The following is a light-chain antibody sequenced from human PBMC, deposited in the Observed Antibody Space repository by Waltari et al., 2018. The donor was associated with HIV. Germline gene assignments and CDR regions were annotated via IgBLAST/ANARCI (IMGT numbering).Light chain of an antibody. CDR3: QQYYTTPPT. V-gene: IGKV4-1*01. CDR2: WAS. Sequence: DIVMTQSPHSLAVSLGERATINCKSSQSILYSSKDETFLAWYQQKPGQTPKLLIYWASTRGSGVPDRFSGSGSGTDFTLTISSLQSEDVAVYFCQQYYTTPPTFGQGTRVEI. J-gene: IGKJ1*01. CDR1: QSILYSSKDETF.